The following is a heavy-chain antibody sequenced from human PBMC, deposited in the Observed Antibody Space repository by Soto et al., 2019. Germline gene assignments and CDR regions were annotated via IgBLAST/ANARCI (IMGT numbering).Heavy chain of an antibody. CDR1: GGSISSSSYY. V-gene: IGHV4-39*01. D-gene: IGHD3-10*01. J-gene: IGHJ6*02. Sequence: SETLSLTCTVSGGSISSSSYYWGWIRQPPGKGLEWIGSIYYSGSTYYNPSLKSRVTISVNTSKNQFSLKLSSVTAADTAVYYCWFGEFRMDVWGQGTTVTVSS. CDR3: WFGEFRMDV. CDR2: IYYSGST.